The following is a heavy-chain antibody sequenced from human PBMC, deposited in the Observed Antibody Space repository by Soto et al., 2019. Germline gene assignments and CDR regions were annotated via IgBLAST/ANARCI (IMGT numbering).Heavy chain of an antibody. V-gene: IGHV3-15*01. CDR1: GFTFSDAR. Sequence: EVQLVESGGGLVKPGESLRLSCAASGFTFSDARMTWVRQAPGKGLEWVGRIKSKTDGGTTDYAAPVKGRFTISRDDSKNTLYLQMNSLKTEEKAVDYCIGTNYGDYGAYWGQGTLVTVSS. D-gene: IGHD4-17*01. CDR2: IKSKTDGGTT. J-gene: IGHJ4*02. CDR3: IGTNYGDYGAY.